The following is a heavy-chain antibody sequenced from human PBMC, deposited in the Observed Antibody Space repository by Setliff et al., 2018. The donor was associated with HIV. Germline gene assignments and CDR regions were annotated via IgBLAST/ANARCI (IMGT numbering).Heavy chain of an antibody. CDR1: GGSISNFY. CDR3: ARVRLTMIMMVDYFAQ. V-gene: IGHV4-4*07. D-gene: IGHD3-22*01. J-gene: IGHJ4*02. CDR2: IYSTGDT. Sequence: KPSETLSLTCSVSGGSISNFYWSWIRQPPGKGLEWVGHIYSTGDTNYNPSLKSRVTLSAYTSKNQLSLRLTSVTAADTAVYYCARVRLTMIMMVDYFAQWGQGTLVTVSS.